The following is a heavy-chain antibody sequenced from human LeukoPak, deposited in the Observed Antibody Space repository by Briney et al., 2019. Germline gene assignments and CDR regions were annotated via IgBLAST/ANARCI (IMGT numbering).Heavy chain of an antibody. CDR3: AKDRRVGATGYGMDV. CDR2: ISYDGSNK. D-gene: IGHD1-26*01. J-gene: IGHJ6*02. Sequence: GGSLRLSCAPSGFTFSSYGMHWVRQAPGKGLEWVAVISYDGSNKYHADSVKGRFTISRDNSKNTLYLQMNSLRAEDTAVYYCAKDRRVGATGYGMDVWGQGTTVIVSS. CDR1: GFTFSSYG. V-gene: IGHV3-30*18.